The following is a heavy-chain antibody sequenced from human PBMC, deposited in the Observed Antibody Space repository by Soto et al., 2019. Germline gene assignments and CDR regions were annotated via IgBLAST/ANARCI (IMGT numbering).Heavy chain of an antibody. CDR2: IFHSGNT. J-gene: IGHJ6*02. CDR3: ARRTWGMDV. V-gene: IGHV4-4*02. CDR1: SGSIGTTNW. Sequence: SETLSLTCAVSSGSIGTTNWWIWVRQTPGKGLEWIGEIFHSGNTYYNPSLASRVTISVDTSKNQFSLNLRSVTAADTAVYYCARRTWGMDVWGQGTTVTVSS. D-gene: IGHD2-8*01.